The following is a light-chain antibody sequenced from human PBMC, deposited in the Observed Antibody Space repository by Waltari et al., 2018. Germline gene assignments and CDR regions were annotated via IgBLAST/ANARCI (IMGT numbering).Light chain of an antibody. J-gene: IGLJ1*01. Sequence: QSALTQPASVSGTPGQSITISCTGTTSDVGNYNLVSWYQHHPGKAPKFMICEVINLPEGRSARFTGSKSGTTASLTISGLQAEDEADYYCCSYAGSGTYIFGTGTKVTVL. CDR3: CSYAGSGTYI. CDR2: EVI. V-gene: IGLV2-23*02. CDR1: TSDVGNYNL.